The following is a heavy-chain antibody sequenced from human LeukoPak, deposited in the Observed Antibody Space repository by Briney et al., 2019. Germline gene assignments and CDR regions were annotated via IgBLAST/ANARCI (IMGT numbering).Heavy chain of an antibody. V-gene: IGHV4-34*01. Sequence: SETLSLTCAVYGGSFSGYYWSWFRQPPGKGLEWIGEINHSGSTNYNPSLKSRVTISVDTSKNQFSLKLSSVTAADTAVYYCARALIAVAGGGGDYWGQGTLVTVSS. CDR3: ARALIAVAGGGGDY. J-gene: IGHJ4*02. D-gene: IGHD6-19*01. CDR1: GGSFSGYY. CDR2: INHSGST.